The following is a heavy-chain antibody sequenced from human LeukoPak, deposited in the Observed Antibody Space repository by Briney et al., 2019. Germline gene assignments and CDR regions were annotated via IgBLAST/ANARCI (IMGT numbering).Heavy chain of an antibody. CDR3: ARGRAAAEIDY. D-gene: IGHD6-13*01. V-gene: IGHV3-21*01. CDR1: GFTFSIYA. Sequence: GGSLRLSCVSSGFTFSIYAMNWVRRAPGKGLEWVSSISSTSSYIYYADSVKGRITISRDNAKNSLYLQMNSLRAEDTAVYYCARGRAAAEIDYWGQGTLVTVSS. CDR2: ISSTSSYI. J-gene: IGHJ4*02.